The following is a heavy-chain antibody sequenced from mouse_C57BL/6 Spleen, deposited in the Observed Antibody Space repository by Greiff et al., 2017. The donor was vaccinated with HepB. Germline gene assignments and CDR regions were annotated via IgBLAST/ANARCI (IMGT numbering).Heavy chain of an antibody. V-gene: IGHV14-4*01. Sequence: EVQLQQSGAELVRPGASVKLSCTASGFNIKDDYMHWVKQRPEQGLEWIGWIDPENGDTEYASKFQGKATITADRSSNTAYLQLSSLTSEDTAVYYCTTYYGSGRAYWGQGTLVTVSA. J-gene: IGHJ3*01. CDR3: TTYYGSGRAY. CDR2: IDPENGDT. CDR1: GFNIKDDY. D-gene: IGHD1-1*01.